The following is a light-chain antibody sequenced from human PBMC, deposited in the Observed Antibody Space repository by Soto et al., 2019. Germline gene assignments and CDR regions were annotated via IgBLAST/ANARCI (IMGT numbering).Light chain of an antibody. Sequence: EIVLTQSPATLSLSPGARATLSCRASHSVSTYLAWYQQKTGQAPSLLIYDASNRATDIPARFSGSGSGTDFTLTISGLEPEDFAVYYCQVRTNWPPSVTFGQGTRMEIK. CDR2: DAS. CDR1: HSVSTY. J-gene: IGKJ5*01. V-gene: IGKV3-11*01. CDR3: QVRTNWPPSVT.